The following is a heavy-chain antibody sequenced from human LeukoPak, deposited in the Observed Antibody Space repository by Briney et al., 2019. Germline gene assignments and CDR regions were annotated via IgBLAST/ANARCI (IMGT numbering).Heavy chain of an antibody. CDR3: AKDLDHYDSSCYYDY. J-gene: IGHJ4*02. V-gene: IGHV3-23*01. CDR1: GFTFSSYA. CDR2: ISGSDGST. Sequence: GGSLRLSCAASGFTFSSYAMRWVRQAPGKGLEWVSAISGSDGSTYYADSVKGRFTISRDNSKKTLYLQMDSLRAEATAVYYCAKDLDHYDSSCYYDYWGQGTLVTVSS. D-gene: IGHD3-22*01.